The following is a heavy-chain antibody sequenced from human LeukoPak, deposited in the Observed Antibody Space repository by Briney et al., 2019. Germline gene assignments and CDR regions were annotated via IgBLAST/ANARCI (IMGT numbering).Heavy chain of an antibody. CDR1: GFTFSSYS. Sequence: PGGSLRLSCAASGFTFSSYSMNWVRQAPGKGLEWVSSISSSSRYIYYAGSVNGRFTISRDNAKYALYLQMNSLRAEDTAVYYCARDHPLYYGSGSYEYYGMDVWGQGTTVTVSS. V-gene: IGHV3-21*01. J-gene: IGHJ6*02. D-gene: IGHD3-10*01. CDR2: ISSSSRYI. CDR3: ARDHPLYYGSGSYEYYGMDV.